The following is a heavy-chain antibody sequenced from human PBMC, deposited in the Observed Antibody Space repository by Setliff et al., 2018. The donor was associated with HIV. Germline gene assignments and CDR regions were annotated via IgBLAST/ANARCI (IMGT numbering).Heavy chain of an antibody. V-gene: IGHV1-3*01. CDR1: GYTFTSYA. Sequence: ASVKVSCKASGYTFTSYAMHWVRQAPGQRLEWMEWINAGNGNTKYSQKFQGRVTITRDTSASTAYMELSSLRSEDTAVYYCARDSIYYDILTGYDAFDIWGQGTMVTVSS. J-gene: IGHJ3*02. CDR3: ARDSIYYDILTGYDAFDI. D-gene: IGHD3-9*01. CDR2: INAGNGNT.